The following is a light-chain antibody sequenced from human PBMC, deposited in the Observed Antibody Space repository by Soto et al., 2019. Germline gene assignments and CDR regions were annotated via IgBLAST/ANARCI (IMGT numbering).Light chain of an antibody. Sequence: EIVLTQSPGTLSLSPGERATLSCRASQSVSSYLAWYQQKPGQAPRLLIYDASTRATGISARFSGSGSGTDFTLTISILEPEDFAVYYCQRRSNWPVTFGQGTKVEVK. CDR1: QSVSSY. CDR3: QRRSNWPVT. V-gene: IGKV3-11*01. CDR2: DAS. J-gene: IGKJ1*01.